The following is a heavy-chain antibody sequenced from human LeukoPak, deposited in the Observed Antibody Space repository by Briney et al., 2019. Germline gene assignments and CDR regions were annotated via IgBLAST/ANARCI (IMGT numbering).Heavy chain of an antibody. V-gene: IGHV5-51*01. J-gene: IGHJ4*02. Sequence: GESLKISCMGSGYTIGSFGSYWIAWVRRMPGKGLEWMGSIYPIDSDTRYNPSFEGQVTVSVDRSISTAYLQWSSLKASDTAMYYCARVYSARWFFDCWGQGSLLTVSS. CDR3: ARVYSARWFFDC. CDR1: GYTIGSFGSYW. D-gene: IGHD6-13*01. CDR2: IYPIDSDT.